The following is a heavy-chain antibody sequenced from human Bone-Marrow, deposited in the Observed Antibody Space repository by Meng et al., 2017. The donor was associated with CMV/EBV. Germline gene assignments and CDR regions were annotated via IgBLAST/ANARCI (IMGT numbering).Heavy chain of an antibody. V-gene: IGHV3-7*01. Sequence: GESLKISCAPSGITFSTYTIHWVRQAPGKGLEWVANIKEDGSDKYYVDSVKGRFTISKDNAKNLLSLQMNSLRAEDAAVYFCAKDGDGYKFWGQGTLVPSPQ. CDR1: GITFSTYT. CDR2: IKEDGSDK. CDR3: AKDGDGYKF. J-gene: IGHJ4*02. D-gene: IGHD5-24*01.